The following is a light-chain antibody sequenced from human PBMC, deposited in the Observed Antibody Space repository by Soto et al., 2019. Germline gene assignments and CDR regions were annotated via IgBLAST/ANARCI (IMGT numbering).Light chain of an antibody. J-gene: IGKJ2*01. V-gene: IGKV3-20*01. Sequence: EIVLMQSPSTLSLSPGERATLSCRASQSVSSTFLSWYQQKPGQAPRLLIFDASSRATGIPDRFSGSGSGTDFALTISRLEPEDFAGYFCQQYGNSPDTFGQGTKLEI. CDR3: QQYGNSPDT. CDR1: QSVSSTF. CDR2: DAS.